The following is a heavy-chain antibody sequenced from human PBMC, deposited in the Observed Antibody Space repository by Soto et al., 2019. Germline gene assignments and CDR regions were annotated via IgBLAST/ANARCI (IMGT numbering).Heavy chain of an antibody. D-gene: IGHD3-9*01. Sequence: ASVKVSCKASGYTFTSYGISWVRQAPGQGLEWMGWISAYNGNTNYAQKLQGRVTMTTDTSTSTAYMELRSLRSDDTAVYYCVRIRVLRYFDWLSANAFDIWGQGTMVTVSS. V-gene: IGHV1-18*01. CDR3: VRIRVLRYFDWLSANAFDI. CDR2: ISAYNGNT. CDR1: GYTFTSYG. J-gene: IGHJ3*02.